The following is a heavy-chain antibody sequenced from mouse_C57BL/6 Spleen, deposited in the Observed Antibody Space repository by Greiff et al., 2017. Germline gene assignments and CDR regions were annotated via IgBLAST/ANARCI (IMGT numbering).Heavy chain of an antibody. CDR2: ILPGSGST. V-gene: IGHV1-9*01. CDR1: GYTFTGYW. Sequence: QVQLQQSGAELMKPGASVKLSCKATGYTFTGYWIEWVKQRPGHGLEWIGEILPGSGSTSYNEKFKGKATFTADTSSNTAYMQLSSLTTEDSAIYYCARDLEAYYSNPYAMDYWGQGTSVTVSS. D-gene: IGHD2-5*01. CDR3: ARDLEAYYSNPYAMDY. J-gene: IGHJ4*01.